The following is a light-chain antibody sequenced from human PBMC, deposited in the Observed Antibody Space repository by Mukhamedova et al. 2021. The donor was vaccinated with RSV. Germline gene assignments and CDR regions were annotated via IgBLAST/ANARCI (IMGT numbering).Light chain of an antibody. V-gene: IGKV1-5*03. Sequence: WYQRRVHGKAPKLLIYEASSLQRGVSSRFSGSGYGTEFTLTINSLQAEDFATYYCQHFYTYSQTFGQGTKVEVK. CDR2: EAS. CDR3: QHFYTYSQT. J-gene: IGKJ1*01.